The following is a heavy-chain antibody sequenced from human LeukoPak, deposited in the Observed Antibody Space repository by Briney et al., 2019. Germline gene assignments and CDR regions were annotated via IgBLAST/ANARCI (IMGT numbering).Heavy chain of an antibody. J-gene: IGHJ3*02. V-gene: IGHV1-18*01. CDR3: ALGYYDFWSGYLRAFDI. CDR2: ISAYNGNT. D-gene: IGHD3-3*01. Sequence: ASVKVSCKASGYTFTSYGISWVRQAPGQGLEWMGWISAYNGNTNYAQKLQGRVTMTTDTSTSTAYMELRSQRSDDTAVYYCALGYYDFWSGYLRAFDIWGQGTMVTVSS. CDR1: GYTFTSYG.